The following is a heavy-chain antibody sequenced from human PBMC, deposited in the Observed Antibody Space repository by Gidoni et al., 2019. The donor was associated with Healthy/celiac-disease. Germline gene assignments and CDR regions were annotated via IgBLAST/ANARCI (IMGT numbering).Heavy chain of an antibody. Sequence: EVQLVESGGGLVQPGGSLSLSCAASGFPFSSYSMNWVRQAPGKGLEWVSYISSSSSTIYYADSVKGRFTISRDNAKNSLYLQMNSLRDEDTAVYYCARSPGWNDVSPDYWGQGTLVTVSS. J-gene: IGHJ4*02. CDR2: ISSSSSTI. CDR3: ARSPGWNDVSPDY. V-gene: IGHV3-48*02. CDR1: GFPFSSYS. D-gene: IGHD1-1*01.